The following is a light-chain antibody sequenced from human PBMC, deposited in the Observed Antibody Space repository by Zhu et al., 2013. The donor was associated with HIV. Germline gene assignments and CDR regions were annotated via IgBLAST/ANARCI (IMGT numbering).Light chain of an antibody. J-gene: IGKJ2*01. CDR2: DAS. CDR3: QQYYSTPPT. V-gene: IGKV3-20*01. Sequence: DIVLTQSPDTLSLSPGERATLSCRASQSVSSNFLAWYRQKPGQAPRLLIYDASKRATGIPARFSGSGSGTDFTLTIDNLQAGDVAVYFCQQYYSTPPTFGQGTKVQIK. CDR1: QSVSSNF.